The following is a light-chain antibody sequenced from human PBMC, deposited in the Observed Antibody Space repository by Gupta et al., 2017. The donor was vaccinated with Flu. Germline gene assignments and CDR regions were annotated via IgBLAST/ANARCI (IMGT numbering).Light chain of an antibody. CDR2: DAS. CDR3: QRRSNWPRT. V-gene: IGKV3-11*01. CDR1: QSVSSY. Sequence: PATLSLSPGERATLSCRASQSVSSYLAWYQHKPGQAPRLLIYDASKRATGIPARFNGSGSGTDFTLTINSLVPEDFAVYYCQRRSNWPRTFGQGTKLEIK. J-gene: IGKJ2*01.